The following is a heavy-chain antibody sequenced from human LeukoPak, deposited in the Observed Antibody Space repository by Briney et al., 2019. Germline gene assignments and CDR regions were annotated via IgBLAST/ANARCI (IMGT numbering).Heavy chain of an antibody. J-gene: IGHJ4*02. D-gene: IGHD4-17*01. Sequence: SETLSLTCTVSGVSLGSSCWTWIRQPPGKGLEWIGRIYTSGSTNYNPSLKSRVTISVDTSKNQFSLKLSSVTAADTAVYYCARTTVTTEGVFDYWGQGTLVTVSS. V-gene: IGHV4-4*08. CDR1: GVSLGSSC. CDR3: ARTTVTTEGVFDY. CDR2: IYTSGST.